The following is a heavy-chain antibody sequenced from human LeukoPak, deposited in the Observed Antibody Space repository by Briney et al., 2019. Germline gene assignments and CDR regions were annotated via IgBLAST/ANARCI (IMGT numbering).Heavy chain of an antibody. J-gene: IGHJ6*03. Sequence: HPGGSLRLSCAASGFTFSSYAMSWVRQAPGKGLEWVSAISGSGGSTYYADSVKGRFTISRDNSKNTLYLQMNSLRAEDTAVYYCAKAAYYGSGSSYYYYMDVWGKGTTVTVSS. CDR3: AKAAYYGSGSSYYYYMDV. CDR2: ISGSGGST. D-gene: IGHD3-10*01. V-gene: IGHV3-23*01. CDR1: GFTFSSYA.